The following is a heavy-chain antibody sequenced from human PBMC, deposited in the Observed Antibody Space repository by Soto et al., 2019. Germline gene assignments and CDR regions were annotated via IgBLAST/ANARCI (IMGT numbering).Heavy chain of an antibody. V-gene: IGHV4-34*01. CDR2: INHSGST. J-gene: IGHJ3*02. Sequence: QVQLQQWGAGLLKPSETLSLTCAVYGGSLSGYYWSWISQPPGKGLEWIGEINHSGSTNYNPSLKSRVTISVDTSKNQFSLKLSSVTAADTAVYYCAREVVPAAVEDNDAFDIWGQGTMVTVSS. CDR3: AREVVPAAVEDNDAFDI. CDR1: GGSLSGYY. D-gene: IGHD2-2*01.